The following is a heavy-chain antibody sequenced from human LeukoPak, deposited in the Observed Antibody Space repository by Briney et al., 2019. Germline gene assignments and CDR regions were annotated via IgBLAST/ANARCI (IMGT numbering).Heavy chain of an antibody. CDR3: ARDQEREYSYGLGFDY. V-gene: IGHV4-39*07. CDR1: GGSISSSSYY. D-gene: IGHD5-18*01. CDR2: IYYSGST. J-gene: IGHJ4*02. Sequence: PSETLSLTCTVSGGSISSSSYYWGWIRQPPGKGLEWIGSIYYSGSTYYNPSLKSRVTISVDTSKNQFSLKLSSVTAADTAVYYCARDQEREYSYGLGFDYWGQGTLVTVSS.